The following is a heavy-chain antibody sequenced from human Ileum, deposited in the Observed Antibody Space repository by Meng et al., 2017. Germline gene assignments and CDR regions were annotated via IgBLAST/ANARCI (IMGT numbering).Heavy chain of an antibody. J-gene: IGHJ4*02. V-gene: IGHV3-11*01. Sequence: VKRGGSGGGLVEPGGSLRLSCAASGFRFSDYYMNWIRQAPGKGLEWISYISSGGSVVYYADSVKGRFTISRDNAENSLYLQMNNLRAEDTAVYYCAREGFKDRGFSYDTWGQGTLVTVSS. CDR1: GFRFSDYY. CDR2: ISSGGSVV. D-gene: IGHD5-18*01. CDR3: AREGFKDRGFSYDT.